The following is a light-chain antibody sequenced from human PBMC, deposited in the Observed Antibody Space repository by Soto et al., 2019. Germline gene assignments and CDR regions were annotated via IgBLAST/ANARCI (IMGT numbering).Light chain of an antibody. CDR3: QQSYSTPWT. CDR2: AAS. J-gene: IGKJ1*01. CDR1: QSISTY. V-gene: IGKV1-39*01. Sequence: IQMTQSPSSLSASVGDRVTITCRASQSISTYLNWYQQRPGKAPEVLIYAASRLQGGVPSRFSGSGSGTDFTLTINSLPPEVSASYYCQQSYSTPWTFGQGTKVEIK.